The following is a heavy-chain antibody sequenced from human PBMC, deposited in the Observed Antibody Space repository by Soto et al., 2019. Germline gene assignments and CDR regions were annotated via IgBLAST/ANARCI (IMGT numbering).Heavy chain of an antibody. CDR3: ARADGRDGYNLDY. CDR1: GGSISSYY. J-gene: IGHJ4*02. Sequence: LSLTCTVSGGSISSYYWSWIRQPPGKGLGWIGYIYYSGSTNYNPSLKSRVTISVDTSKNQFSLKLSSVTAADTAVYYCARADGRDGYNLDYWGQGTLVTVSS. CDR2: IYYSGST. D-gene: IGHD5-12*01. V-gene: IGHV4-59*01.